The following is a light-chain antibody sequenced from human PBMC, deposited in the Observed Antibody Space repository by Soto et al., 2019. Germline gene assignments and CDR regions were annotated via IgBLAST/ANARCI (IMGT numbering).Light chain of an antibody. CDR1: SGHSSYI. Sequence: QLVLTQSSSASASLGSSVKLTCTLSSGHSSYIIAWHQQQPGKATRYLMKLEGSGSYNKGSGVPDRFSGSSSGADRYLTISNLQFEDEADYYCETWDSNILVFGGGTKLTVL. CDR2: LEGSGSY. V-gene: IGLV4-60*02. J-gene: IGLJ2*01. CDR3: ETWDSNILV.